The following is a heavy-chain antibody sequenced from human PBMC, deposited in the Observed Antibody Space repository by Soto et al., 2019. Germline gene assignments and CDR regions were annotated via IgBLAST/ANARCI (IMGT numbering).Heavy chain of an antibody. CDR1: GGSFSGYY. CDR3: ARDLWGYCGTDCYPLDV. D-gene: IGHD2-21*02. CDR2: INHSGST. Sequence: SETLSLTCAVYGGSFSGYYGSWIRQPPGKGLEWIGEINHSGSTNYNPSLKSRVTISVDTSKNQFSLKLNSVTAADTAVYYCARDLWGYCGTDCYPLDVWGQGTTVTVSS. J-gene: IGHJ6*02. V-gene: IGHV4-34*01.